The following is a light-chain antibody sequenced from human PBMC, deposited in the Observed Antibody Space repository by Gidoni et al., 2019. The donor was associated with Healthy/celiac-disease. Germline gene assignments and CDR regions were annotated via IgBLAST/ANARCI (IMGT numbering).Light chain of an antibody. J-gene: IGKJ1*01. CDR3: QQYNNWPRGWT. Sequence: EIVMTQSPATLSVSPGERATLSCRASQSVSSNLAWYQQKPGQAPRLLIYGASTRPTGIPARFSGSGSGTEFTLTISSLQSEDFAVYYCQQYNNWPRGWTFGQGTKVEIK. CDR2: GAS. CDR1: QSVSSN. V-gene: IGKV3-15*01.